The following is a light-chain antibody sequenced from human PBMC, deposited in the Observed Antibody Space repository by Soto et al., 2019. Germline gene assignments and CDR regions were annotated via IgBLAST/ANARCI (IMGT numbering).Light chain of an antibody. CDR1: SSDVGGYNY. Sequence: QSVLTQPPSASGSPGQSVTISCIGTSSDVGGYNYVSRYQQYPGKAPKLMIYEVSKRPSGVPDRFSGFKSGNTASLTVSGLQPEDEADYYCTSYAGSDNFCVFGTGTKVTVL. V-gene: IGLV2-8*01. CDR2: EVS. CDR3: TSYAGSDNFCV. J-gene: IGLJ1*01.